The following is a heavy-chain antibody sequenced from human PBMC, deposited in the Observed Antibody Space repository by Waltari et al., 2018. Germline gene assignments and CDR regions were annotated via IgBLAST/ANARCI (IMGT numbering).Heavy chain of an antibody. Sequence: VQLVQSGAEVKKPGASVKVSCKASGYTFTGYYIHWVRQAPGQGLEWMGWINPNSYGINYAQGFQGRVTMTRDTSISTAYMELSRLRSDDTAVYYCARVIAVSASRGRGFDYWGQGTLVTVSS. D-gene: IGHD6-19*01. J-gene: IGHJ4*02. CDR1: GYTFTGYY. CDR2: INPNSYGI. CDR3: ARVIAVSASRGRGFDY. V-gene: IGHV1-2*02.